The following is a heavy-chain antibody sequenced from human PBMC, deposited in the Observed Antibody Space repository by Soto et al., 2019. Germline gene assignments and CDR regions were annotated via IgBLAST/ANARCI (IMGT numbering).Heavy chain of an antibody. J-gene: IGHJ4*02. Sequence: GGSLRLSCEASGFSFSSFAMSWVRQAPGKGLEWVSSISRAGGNIFYADSVKGRFTISRDNAKNSLYLQMSSLRAEDTAVYYCASQELEPPPYFFDSWGQGTLVTVSS. V-gene: IGHV3-21*01. CDR2: ISRAGGNI. CDR1: GFSFSSFA. CDR3: ASQELEPPPYFFDS. D-gene: IGHD1-1*01.